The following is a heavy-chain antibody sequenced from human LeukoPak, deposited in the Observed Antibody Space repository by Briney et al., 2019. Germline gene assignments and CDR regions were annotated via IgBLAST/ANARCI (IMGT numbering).Heavy chain of an antibody. CDR2: IYSGGST. J-gene: IGHJ5*02. CDR3: ARVVAAAGVNWFDP. V-gene: IGHV3-66*02. Sequence: PGGSLRLSCAASGFTVSSNYMSWVRQAPGKGLEWVSVIYSGGSTYYADSVKGRFPISRDNSKNTPYLQMNSLRAEDTAVYYCARVVAAAGVNWFDPWGQGTLVTVSS. D-gene: IGHD6-13*01. CDR1: GFTVSSNY.